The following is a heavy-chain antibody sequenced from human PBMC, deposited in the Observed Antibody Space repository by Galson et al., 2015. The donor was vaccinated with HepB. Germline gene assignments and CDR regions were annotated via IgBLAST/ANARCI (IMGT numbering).Heavy chain of an antibody. CDR3: ARSRYSSGWYFGSDMDAFDI. Sequence: ETLSLTCTVPGGSISSYYWSWIRQPAGKGLEWIGRIYTSGSTNYNPSLKSRVTMSVDTSKNQFSLKLSSVTAADTAVYYCARSRYSSGWYFGSDMDAFDIWGQGTMVTVSS. D-gene: IGHD6-19*01. V-gene: IGHV4-4*07. CDR1: GGSISSYY. CDR2: IYTSGST. J-gene: IGHJ3*02.